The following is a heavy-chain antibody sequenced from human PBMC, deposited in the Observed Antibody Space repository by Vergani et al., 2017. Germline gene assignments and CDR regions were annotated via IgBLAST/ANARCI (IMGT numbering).Heavy chain of an antibody. D-gene: IGHD5-18*01. CDR1: GFTFRDAW. V-gene: IGHV3-15*01. J-gene: IGHJ1*01. CDR3: TTGVRLWF. CDR2: IRSETDCGTA. Sequence: EVQLVESGGGLVKPGGSLRLPCVASGFTFRDAWKGWVRPVPGQGLEWVGRIRSETDCGTADYAAPVIGRFRISRDESKTTEYLEMNRLRSGDTAVYYCTTGVRLWFWGQGTLVTVSS.